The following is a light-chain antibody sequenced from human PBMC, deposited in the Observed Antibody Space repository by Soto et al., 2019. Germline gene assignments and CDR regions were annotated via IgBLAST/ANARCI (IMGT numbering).Light chain of an antibody. CDR1: SSDVGTYNY. CDR2: DVN. V-gene: IGLV2-11*01. Sequence: QSALAQPRSVSGSPGQSVTISCTGTSSDVGTYNYVSWYQQHPGKAPKLMIYDVNKRPSGVPDRFSGSKSGNTASLTISGLQAADEADYYCCSYAGSYTVFGGGTKVTVL. J-gene: IGLJ2*01. CDR3: CSYAGSYTV.